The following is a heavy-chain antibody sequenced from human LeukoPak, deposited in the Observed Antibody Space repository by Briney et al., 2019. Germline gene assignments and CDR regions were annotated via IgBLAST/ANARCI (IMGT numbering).Heavy chain of an antibody. J-gene: IGHJ4*02. Sequence: GASVKVSCKASGYTFTGYYMHWVRQAPGQGLEWMGRINPNNGGTNYAQKFQGRVTMTGDTSISTAYMELSSLRSEDTAVYYCARALYRYSGSYSPHGYWGQGTLVTVSS. CDR2: INPNNGGT. V-gene: IGHV1-2*06. CDR1: GYTFTGYY. CDR3: ARALYRYSGSYSPHGY. D-gene: IGHD1-26*01.